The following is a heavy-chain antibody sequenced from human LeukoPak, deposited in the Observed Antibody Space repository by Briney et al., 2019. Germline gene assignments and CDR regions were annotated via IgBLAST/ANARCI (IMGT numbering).Heavy chain of an antibody. D-gene: IGHD1-1*01. CDR2: ISGSGGST. Sequence: PGGSLRLSCAASGFTFSSYAMSWVRQAPGKGLEWVSGISGSGGSTYYADSVKGRFTISRDNSKNTLYLQMNSLRAEDTAVYYCASNLGARNAFDIWGQGTMVTVSS. J-gene: IGHJ3*02. CDR3: ASNLGARNAFDI. CDR1: GFTFSSYA. V-gene: IGHV3-23*01.